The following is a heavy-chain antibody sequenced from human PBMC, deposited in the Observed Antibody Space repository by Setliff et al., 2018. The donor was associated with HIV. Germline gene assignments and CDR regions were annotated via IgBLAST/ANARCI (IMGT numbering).Heavy chain of an antibody. CDR3: ARQLSNSLES. D-gene: IGHD1-1*01. CDR2: ISPDNANT. CDR1: GYTFTDYF. V-gene: IGHV1-2*02. Sequence: ASVKVSCKSSGYTFTDYFMHWVRQAPGQGLEWMGWISPDNANTRISQTFQGRVTMTRDTSINTAYMEFSSLRSDDTAVYYCARQLSNSLESWGQGTLVTVSS. J-gene: IGHJ4*02.